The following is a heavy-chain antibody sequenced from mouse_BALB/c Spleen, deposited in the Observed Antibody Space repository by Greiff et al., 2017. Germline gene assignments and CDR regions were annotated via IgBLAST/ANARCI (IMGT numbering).Heavy chain of an antibody. D-gene: IGHD1-1*01. CDR2: ISSGGGST. Sequence: EVQRVESGGGLVKPGGSLKLSCAASGFAFSSYDMSWVRQTPEKRLEWVAYISSGGGSTYYPDTVKGRFTISRDNAKNTLYLQMSSLKSEDTAMYYCARHITTVVATDYWGQGTTLTVSS. V-gene: IGHV5-12-1*01. CDR1: GFAFSSYD. J-gene: IGHJ2*01. CDR3: ARHITTVVATDY.